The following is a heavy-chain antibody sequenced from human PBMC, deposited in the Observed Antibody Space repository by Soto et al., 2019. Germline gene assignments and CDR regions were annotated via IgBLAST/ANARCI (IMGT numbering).Heavy chain of an antibody. V-gene: IGHV3-23*01. Sequence: GKGLEWVSVISNSGGSTYYADSVKGRFTVSRDNSKNTLYLQMNSLRAEDTTVYYCAKSGREDGSCYSAAGYWGQRILVSVSS. D-gene: IGHD1-26*01. CDR3: AKSGREDGSCYSAAGY. J-gene: IGHJ4*02. CDR2: ISNSGGST.